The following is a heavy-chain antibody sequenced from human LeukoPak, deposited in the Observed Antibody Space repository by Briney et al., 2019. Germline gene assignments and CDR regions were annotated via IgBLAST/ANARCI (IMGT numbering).Heavy chain of an antibody. J-gene: IGHJ4*02. V-gene: IGHV3-30-3*02. CDR2: ISYDGSNK. CDR3: AKLTAITMVRGVMNRAYFDY. Sequence: GGSLRPSCAASGFTFSSYAMHWVRQAPGKGLEWVAVISYDGSNKYYADSVKGRFTISRDNSKNTLYLQMNSLRAEDTAVYYCAKLTAITMVRGVMNRAYFDYWGQGTLVTVSS. CDR1: GFTFSSYA. D-gene: IGHD3-10*01.